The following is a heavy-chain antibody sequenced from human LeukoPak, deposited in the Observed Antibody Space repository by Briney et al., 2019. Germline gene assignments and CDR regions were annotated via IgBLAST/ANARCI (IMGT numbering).Heavy chain of an antibody. J-gene: IGHJ4*02. CDR2: ISSSSSYI. CDR1: GFTFSSYG. Sequence: PGGSLRLSCAASGFTFSSYGMNWVRQAPGKGLEWVSSISSSSSYIYYADSVKGRFTISRDNAKNSLYLQMNSLRAEDTAVYYCARGASSGSYSSNDYWGQGTLVTVSS. CDR3: ARGASSGSYSSNDY. D-gene: IGHD1-26*01. V-gene: IGHV3-21*01.